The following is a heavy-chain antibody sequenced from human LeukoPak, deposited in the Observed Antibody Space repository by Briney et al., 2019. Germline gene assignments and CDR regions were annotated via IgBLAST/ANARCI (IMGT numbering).Heavy chain of an antibody. J-gene: IGHJ4*02. CDR1: GFTFSSYS. CDR2: ISSSSSYI. V-gene: IGHV3-21*01. CDR3: ARGPYYYDSSGYYVY. D-gene: IGHD3-22*01. Sequence: GGSLRLPCAASGFTFSSYSMTWVRRAPGKGLEWVSSISSSSSYIYYADSVKGRFTISRDNAKNSLYLQMNSLRAEDTAVYYCARGPYYYDSSGYYVYWGQGTLVTVSS.